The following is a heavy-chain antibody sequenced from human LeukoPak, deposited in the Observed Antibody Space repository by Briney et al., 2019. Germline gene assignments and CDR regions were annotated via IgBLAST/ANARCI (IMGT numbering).Heavy chain of an antibody. CDR1: GFTFSSYA. D-gene: IGHD2-2*01. CDR3: GRARADVTIDY. Sequence: PGGSLRLSCAASGFTFSSYAMSWVRQAPGKGLEWVAVISYDGRNKFYLDSVKGRFTISRDNSKNTLYMEMNTLGAEDTAVYYCGRARADVTIDYWGQGTLVTVSS. J-gene: IGHJ4*02. V-gene: IGHV3-30*03. CDR2: ISYDGRNK.